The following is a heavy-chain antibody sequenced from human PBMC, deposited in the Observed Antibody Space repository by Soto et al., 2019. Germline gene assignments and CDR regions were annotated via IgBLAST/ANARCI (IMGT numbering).Heavy chain of an antibody. J-gene: IGHJ5*02. CDR3: AKNHPGTTRDPLGGILIDP. CDR2: ISGRGGST. D-gene: IGHD1-7*01. CDR1: GFTFSSYA. V-gene: IGHV3-23*01. Sequence: GGSLRLSCAASGFTFSSYAMSWVRQAPGKGLEWVSAISGRGGSTYYADSVKGRFTISRDNSKNTLYLQMNSLRAGDTAVNYWAKNHPGTTRDPLGGILIDPWGQGTLVTVSS.